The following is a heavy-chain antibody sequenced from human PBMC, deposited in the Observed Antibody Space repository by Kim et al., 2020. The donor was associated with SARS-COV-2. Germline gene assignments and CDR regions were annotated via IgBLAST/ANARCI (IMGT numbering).Heavy chain of an antibody. CDR1: GFTFSDYY. Sequence: GGSLRLSCAASGFTFSDYYMSWIRQAPGKGLEWVSYISSSGSTIYYADSVKGRFTISRDNAKNSLYLQMNSLRAEDTAVYYCVRFWDYYDQYFDYWGQGTLVTVSS. J-gene: IGHJ4*02. V-gene: IGHV3-11*01. CDR2: ISSSGSTI. CDR3: VRFWDYYDQYFDY. D-gene: IGHD3-22*01.